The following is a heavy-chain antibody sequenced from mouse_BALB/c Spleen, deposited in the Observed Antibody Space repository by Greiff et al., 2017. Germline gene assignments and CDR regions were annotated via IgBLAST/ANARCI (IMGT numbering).Heavy chain of an antibody. D-gene: IGHD2-14*01. V-gene: IGHV5-4*02. Sequence: EVQLQESGGGLVKPGGSLKLSCAASGFTFSDYYMYWVRQTPEKRLEWVATISDGGSYTYYPDSVKGRFTISRDNAKNNLYLQMSSLKSEDTAMYYCARDHRYDGGDYFDYWGQGTTLTVSS. CDR1: GFTFSDYY. CDR3: ARDHRYDGGDYFDY. J-gene: IGHJ2*01. CDR2: ISDGGSYT.